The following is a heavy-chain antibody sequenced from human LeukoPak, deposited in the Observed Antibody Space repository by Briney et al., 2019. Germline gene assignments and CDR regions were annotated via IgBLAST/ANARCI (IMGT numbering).Heavy chain of an antibody. J-gene: IGHJ6*02. CDR1: GGSISRYY. V-gene: IGHV4-59*01. D-gene: IGHD6-13*01. CDR2: IYYSGST. Sequence: PSETLSLTCTVSGGSISRYYWSWIRQPPGKGLEWIGYIYYSGSTNYNPSLKSRVTISVDTSKNQFSLKLSSVTAADTAVYYCARDRIDSSSWYADYYYYGMDVWGQGTTVTVSS. CDR3: ARDRIDSSSWYADYYYYGMDV.